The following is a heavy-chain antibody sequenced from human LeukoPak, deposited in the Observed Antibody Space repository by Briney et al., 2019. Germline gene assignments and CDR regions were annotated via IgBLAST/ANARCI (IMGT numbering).Heavy chain of an antibody. CDR3: AKLGCSSTSCYANFGY. CDR1: GFTFSSYA. J-gene: IGHJ4*02. D-gene: IGHD2-2*01. Sequence: PGGSLRLSCAASGFTFSSYAMSWVRQAPGKGLEWVSAISGSGGSTYYADSVKGRFTISRDNSKNTLYLQMNSLRAEDTAVYYCAKLGCSSTSCYANFGYWGQGTLVTVSS. V-gene: IGHV3-23*01. CDR2: ISGSGGST.